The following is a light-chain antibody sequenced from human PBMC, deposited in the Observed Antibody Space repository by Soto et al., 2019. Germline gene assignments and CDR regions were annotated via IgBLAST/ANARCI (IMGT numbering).Light chain of an antibody. J-gene: IGKJ1*01. CDR2: GAS. CDR1: QGISNY. CDR3: QKYNSVPRT. Sequence: DTQMTQSPSSLSASVGDRVTITCRASQGISNYLAWYQQTPGKVPKLLIYGASTLQSGVPSRFSGSGSGTDFTLTISSLQPEDVATYYCQKYNSVPRTFGQGTKVEIK. V-gene: IGKV1-27*01.